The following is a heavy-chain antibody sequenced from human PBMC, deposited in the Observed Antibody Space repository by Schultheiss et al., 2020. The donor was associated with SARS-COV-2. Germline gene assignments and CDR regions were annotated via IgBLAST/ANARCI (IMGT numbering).Heavy chain of an antibody. J-gene: IGHJ4*02. D-gene: IGHD6-6*01. V-gene: IGHV4-34*01. CDR2: INHSGST. CDR3: ARHVASIAARRGFDY. CDR1: GGSFSGYY. Sequence: GSLRLSCAVYGGSFSGYYWSWIRQPPGKGLEWIGEINHSGSTYYNPSLKSRVTISVDTSKNQFSLKLSSVTAADTAVYYCARHVASIAARRGFDYWGQGTLVTVSS.